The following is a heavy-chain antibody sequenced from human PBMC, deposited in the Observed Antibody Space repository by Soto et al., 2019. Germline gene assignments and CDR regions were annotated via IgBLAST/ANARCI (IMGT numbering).Heavy chain of an antibody. D-gene: IGHD2-2*01. J-gene: IGHJ5*02. CDR2: IYYSGST. V-gene: IGHV4-30-4*01. CDR1: GGSISSGDYY. Sequence: QVQLQESGPGLVKPSQTLSLTCTVSGGSISSGDYYWSWIRQPPGKGLEWIGYIYYSGSTYYNPSLKSRVTISVDTSKNQFSLKLSSVTAADTAVYYCVREIRLRYQLQGNNWFDPWGQGTLVTVSS. CDR3: VREIRLRYQLQGNNWFDP.